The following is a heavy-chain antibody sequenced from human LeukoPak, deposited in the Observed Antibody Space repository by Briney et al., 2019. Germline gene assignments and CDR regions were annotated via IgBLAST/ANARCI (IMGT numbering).Heavy chain of an antibody. J-gene: IGHJ4*02. CDR2: IYYSGST. V-gene: IGHV4-59*01. CDR1: GGSISSYY. Sequence: SETLSLTCTVSGGSISSYYWSWIRQPPGKGLEWIGYIYYSGSTNYNPSLKSRVTISVDTPKNQFSLKLSSVTAADTAVYYCARVNWSSYYFDYWGQGTLVTVSS. D-gene: IGHD1-1*01. CDR3: ARVNWSSYYFDY.